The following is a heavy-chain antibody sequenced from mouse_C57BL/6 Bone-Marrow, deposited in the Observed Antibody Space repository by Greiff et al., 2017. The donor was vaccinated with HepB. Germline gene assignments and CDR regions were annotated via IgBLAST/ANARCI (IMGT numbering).Heavy chain of an antibody. J-gene: IGHJ2*01. D-gene: IGHD3-3*01. CDR2: IDPENGDT. Sequence: EVQGVESGAELVRPGASVKLSCTASGFNIKDDYMHWVKQRPEQGLEWIGWIDPENGDTEYASKFQGKATITADTSSNTAYLQLSSLTSEDTAVYYCTPGTGYWGQGTTLTVSS. V-gene: IGHV14-4*01. CDR3: TPGTGY. CDR1: GFNIKDDY.